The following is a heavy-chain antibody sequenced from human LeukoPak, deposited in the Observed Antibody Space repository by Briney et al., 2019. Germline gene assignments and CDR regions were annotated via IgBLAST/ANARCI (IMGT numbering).Heavy chain of an antibody. CDR3: ARDIIGTFNYFDP. CDR2: IYSSGNT. CDR1: GGSISSYY. D-gene: IGHD1-7*01. V-gene: IGHV4-4*07. J-gene: IGHJ5*02. Sequence: PSETLSLTCTASGGSISSYYWSWIRQPAGKGLEWIGRIYSSGNTNYNPSLKSRITMSVDTSKNQFSLKLSSVTAADTAVYYCARDIIGTFNYFDPWGQGTPVTVSS.